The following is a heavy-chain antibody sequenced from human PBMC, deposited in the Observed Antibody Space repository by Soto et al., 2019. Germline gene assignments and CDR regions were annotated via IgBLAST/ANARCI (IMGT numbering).Heavy chain of an antibody. CDR1: GYTFTSYC. D-gene: IGHD3-9*01. CDR2: ISAYNGNT. CDR3: ARDYYDILTGYYTYDY. Sequence: ASVKVSCKASGYTFTSYCISWVRQAPGQGLEWMGWISAYNGNTNYAQKLQGRVTMTTDTSTSTAYMELRSLRSDDTAVYYCARDYYDILTGYYTYDYWGQGTLVTVSS. J-gene: IGHJ4*02. V-gene: IGHV1-18*01.